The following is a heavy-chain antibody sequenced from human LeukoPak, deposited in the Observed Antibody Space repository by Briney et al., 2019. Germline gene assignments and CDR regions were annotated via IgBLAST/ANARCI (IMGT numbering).Heavy chain of an antibody. CDR1: GDSFSSNSAA. J-gene: IGHJ4*02. D-gene: IGHD7-27*01. CDR3: ARELTGFDY. Sequence: PSQTLSLACALSGDSFSSNSAAWDWGRQSTARGLEWLGRTYYSSKLYNEYAISVKSPITINADTSKNQFSLQLNSVTPEDTAVYYCARELTGFDYWGQGTRVTAPS. V-gene: IGHV6-1*01. CDR2: TYYSSKLYN.